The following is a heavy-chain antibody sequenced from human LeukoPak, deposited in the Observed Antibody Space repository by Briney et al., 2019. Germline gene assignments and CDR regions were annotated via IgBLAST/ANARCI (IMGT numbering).Heavy chain of an antibody. V-gene: IGHV3-9*01. CDR2: ISWNSGSI. CDR3: AKAGSGSYADGMDV. CDR1: GFTFDDYA. J-gene: IGHJ6*02. Sequence: PGGSLRLSCAASGFTFDDYAMHWVRQAPGKGLEWVSGISWNSGSIGYADSVKGRFTISRDNAKNSLYLQMNSLRAEDTALYYCAKAGSGSYADGMDVWGQGTTVTVSS. D-gene: IGHD3-10*01.